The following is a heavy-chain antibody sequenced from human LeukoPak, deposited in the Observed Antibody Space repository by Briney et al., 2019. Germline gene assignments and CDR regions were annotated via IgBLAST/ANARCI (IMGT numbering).Heavy chain of an antibody. CDR1: GASITSYY. D-gene: IGHD2-21*02. CDR2: GHHSGTT. Sequence: KPSETLSLTYTVSGASITSYYWNWMRQSPGKGLEWIGYGHHSGTTNYNPSLESRGTISVDTSKNQFSLKLSSVSAADTAVYYCARWGESGDSVVHAFDIWGRGTMVTVSS. CDR3: ARWGESGDSVVHAFDI. J-gene: IGHJ3*02. V-gene: IGHV4-59*01.